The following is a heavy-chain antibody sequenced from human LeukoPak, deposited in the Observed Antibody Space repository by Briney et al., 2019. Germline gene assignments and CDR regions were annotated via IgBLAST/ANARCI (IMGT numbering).Heavy chain of an antibody. J-gene: IGHJ4*02. CDR1: GFTFSSYA. CDR3: AKDGYDILTGYPPYVFY. CDR2: ISGSGGST. D-gene: IGHD3-9*01. V-gene: IGHV3-23*01. Sequence: PGGSLRLSCAASGFTFSSYAMSWVRQAPGKGLEWVSAISGSGGSTYYADSVKGRFTISRDNSKNTLYLQMNSLRAEDTAVYYCAKDGYDILTGYPPYVFYWGQGTLVTVSS.